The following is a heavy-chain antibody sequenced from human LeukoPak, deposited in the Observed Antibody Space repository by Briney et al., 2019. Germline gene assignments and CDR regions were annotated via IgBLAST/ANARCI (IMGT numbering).Heavy chain of an antibody. CDR3: ARDWDSSSWYRGSYYSYGMDV. Sequence: ASAKVSCKAAGYTDTSYAISWVRQASGQWLEWMGWNSAYNGNTNYAQKLEGRVTMTTDTSTSTAYMELRSLRSDDTAVYYCARDWDSSSWYRGSYYSYGMDVWGQGATVTVSS. CDR1: GYTDTSYA. V-gene: IGHV1-18*01. D-gene: IGHD6-13*01. CDR2: NSAYNGNT. J-gene: IGHJ6*02.